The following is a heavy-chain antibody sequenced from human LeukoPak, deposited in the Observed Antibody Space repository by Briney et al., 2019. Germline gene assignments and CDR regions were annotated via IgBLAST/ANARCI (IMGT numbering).Heavy chain of an antibody. Sequence: SETLSLTCAVSDDSFSSHYWTWIRQPPGKGLEWIGYISYIGSTNYNPSLKSRVTISVDTSKNQFSLKLSSVTAADTAVYYCARRGYSASGSQSRYSWYDPWGQGTLVTVSS. V-gene: IGHV4-59*08. J-gene: IGHJ5*02. CDR2: ISYIGST. D-gene: IGHD3-10*01. CDR1: DDSFSSHY. CDR3: ARRGYSASGSQSRYSWYDP.